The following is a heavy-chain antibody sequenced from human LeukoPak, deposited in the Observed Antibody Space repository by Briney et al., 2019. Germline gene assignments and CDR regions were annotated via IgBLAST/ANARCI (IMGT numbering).Heavy chain of an antibody. CDR3: ARVFVVVTASLIDY. V-gene: IGHV4-59*12. CDR2: IYYSGST. Sequence: SETLSLTCTGSGGSISSYYLSWIRQPPGKGLEWIGYIYYSGSTYYNPSLKSRVTISVDTSKNQFSLKLSSVTAADTAVYYCARVFVVVTASLIDYWGQGTLVTVSS. D-gene: IGHD2-21*02. J-gene: IGHJ4*02. CDR1: GGSISSYY.